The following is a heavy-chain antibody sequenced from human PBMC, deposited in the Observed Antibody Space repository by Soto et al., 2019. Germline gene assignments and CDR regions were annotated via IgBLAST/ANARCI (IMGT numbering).Heavy chain of an antibody. J-gene: IGHJ6*04. V-gene: IGHV1-3*01. CDR3: ARDTIPDYYGMDV. CDR1: GYTFTSYA. D-gene: IGHD3-3*01. Sequence: GASVKVSCKASGYTFTSYAMHWVRQAPGQRLEWMGWINAGNGNTKYSQKFQGRVTITRDTSASTAYMELSSLRSEDTAVYYCARDTIPDYYGMDVWGNATKGIVYS. CDR2: INAGNGNT.